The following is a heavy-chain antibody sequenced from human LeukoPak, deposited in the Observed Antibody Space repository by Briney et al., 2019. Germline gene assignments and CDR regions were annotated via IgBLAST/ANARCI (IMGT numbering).Heavy chain of an antibody. CDR3: AGGVTIVRATSKHFDY. D-gene: IGHD3-10*01. CDR2: VYTSGST. J-gene: IGHJ4*02. CDR1: GGSIRSGSSY. V-gene: IGHV4-61*02. Sequence: PSETLSLTCTVSGGSIRSGSSYWSWIRQAAGKGLEWIGCVYTSGSTNYNPSLDSRVTISVYTSKNQFSLNLSSVTAADTAVYYCAGGVTIVRATSKHFDYWGQGALVTVSS.